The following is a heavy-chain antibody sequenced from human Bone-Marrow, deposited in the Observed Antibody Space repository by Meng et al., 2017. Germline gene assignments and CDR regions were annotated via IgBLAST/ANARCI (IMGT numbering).Heavy chain of an antibody. CDR3: ARGPTTMAHDFDY. CDR2: IYYSGST. Sequence: QECGPGLVTPSETLSLTCTVSGGSISSSSYYCGWIRQPAGKGLEWIGSIYYSGSTNYNPSLESRATISVDTSQNNLSLKLSSVTAADSAVYYCARGPTTMAHDFDYWGQGTLVTVSS. J-gene: IGHJ4*02. D-gene: IGHD4-11*01. V-gene: IGHV4-39*02. CDR1: GGSISSSSYY.